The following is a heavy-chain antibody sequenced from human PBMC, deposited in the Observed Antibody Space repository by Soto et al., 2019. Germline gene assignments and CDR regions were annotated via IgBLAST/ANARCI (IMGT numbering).Heavy chain of an antibody. CDR2: IWYDGSNK. Sequence: QVQLVESGGGVVQPGRSLRLSCAASGFTFSSYGMHWVRQAPGKGLEWVAVIWYDGSNKYYADSVKGRFTISRDNSKNTLYLQMNSLRAEDTAVYYCARRPGGYRDNYYGMDVWGQGTTVTVSS. CDR1: GFTFSSYG. V-gene: IGHV3-33*01. D-gene: IGHD1-26*01. CDR3: ARRPGGYRDNYYGMDV. J-gene: IGHJ6*02.